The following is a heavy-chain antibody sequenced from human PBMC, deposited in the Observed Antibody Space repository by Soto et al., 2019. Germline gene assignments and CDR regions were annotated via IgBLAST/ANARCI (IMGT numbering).Heavy chain of an antibody. CDR2: ISWNSVTI. CDR1: GFTFDDFA. V-gene: IGHV3-9*01. J-gene: IGHJ3*02. D-gene: IGHD3-3*01. Sequence: PGGSLRLSCAASGFTFDDFAMQWVRQAPGKGLEWVSSISWNSVTIGYADSVKGRFAVSRDNAKNSLYLQMNSLRAEDTALYYCAKTRGALKSGFDIWGQGTMVTVSS. CDR3: AKTRGALKSGFDI.